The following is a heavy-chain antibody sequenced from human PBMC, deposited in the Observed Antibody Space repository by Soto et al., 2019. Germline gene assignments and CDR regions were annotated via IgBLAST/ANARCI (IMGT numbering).Heavy chain of an antibody. CDR1: GFTFSSYA. J-gene: IGHJ6*01. Sequence: QVQLVESGGGVVQPGRSLRLSCAASGFTFSSYAMHWVRQAPGKGLEWVAVISYDGSNKYYADSVKGRFTISRDNSKNTLYLQMNSLRAEDTAVYYCARQYYYDSSGYPQTYYYYGMDVW. CDR3: ARQYYYDSSGYPQTYYYYGMDV. CDR2: ISYDGSNK. V-gene: IGHV3-30-3*01. D-gene: IGHD3-22*01.